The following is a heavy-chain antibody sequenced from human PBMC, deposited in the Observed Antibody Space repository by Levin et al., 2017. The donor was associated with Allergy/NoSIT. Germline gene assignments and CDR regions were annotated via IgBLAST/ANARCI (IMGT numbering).Heavy chain of an antibody. J-gene: IGHJ3*02. Sequence: SVKVSCKASGGTFSSYAISWVRQAPGQGLEWMGGIIPIFGTANYAQKFQGRVTITADESTSTAYMELSSLRSEDTAVYYCARRTVVVTEDDAFDIWGQGTMVTVSS. CDR1: GGTFSSYA. CDR2: IIPIFGTA. D-gene: IGHD2-21*02. CDR3: ARRTVVVTEDDAFDI. V-gene: IGHV1-69*13.